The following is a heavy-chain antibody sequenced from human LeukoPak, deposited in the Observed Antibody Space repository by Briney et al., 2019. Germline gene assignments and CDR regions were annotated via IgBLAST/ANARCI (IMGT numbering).Heavy chain of an antibody. J-gene: IGHJ4*02. CDR1: GYTLTELS. Sequence: ASVTVSCKVSGYTLTELSMHWVRQAPGKGLEWMGGFDPEDGETIYAQKFQGRVTMTEDTSTDTAYMELSSLRSEDTAVYYCATGGPNIMITFGGVIEYWGQGTLVTVSS. D-gene: IGHD3-16*02. CDR2: FDPEDGET. V-gene: IGHV1-24*01. CDR3: ATGGPNIMITFGGVIEY.